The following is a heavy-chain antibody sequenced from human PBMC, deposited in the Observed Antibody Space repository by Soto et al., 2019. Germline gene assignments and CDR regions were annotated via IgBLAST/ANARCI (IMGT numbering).Heavy chain of an antibody. J-gene: IGHJ4*02. CDR3: ARTAAVPNTLRSRYFFDY. CDR1: GGSVSDKTYY. CDR2: VYYSGTT. Sequence: SETLSLTCSVSGGSVSDKTYYWSWIRQPPGKRLEWIGYVYYSGTTNYNPSLKSRVTISVDLSKNRFSLRLSSVTTADTALYYCARTAAVPNTLRSRYFFDYWGQGTLVTVSS. D-gene: IGHD6-25*01. V-gene: IGHV4-61*01.